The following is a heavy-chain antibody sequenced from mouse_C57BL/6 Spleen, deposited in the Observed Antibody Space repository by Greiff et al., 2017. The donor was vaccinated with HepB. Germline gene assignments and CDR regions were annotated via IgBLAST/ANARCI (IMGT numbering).Heavy chain of an antibody. D-gene: IGHD1-1*01. Sequence: QVQLKQPGAELVKPGASVKVSCKASGYTFTSYWMHWVKQRPGQGLEWIGRIHPSDSDTNYNQKFKGKATLTVDKSSSTAYMQLSSLTSEDSAVYYCAMGYYGSSGFAYWGQGTLVTVSA. V-gene: IGHV1-74*01. CDR1: GYTFTSYW. CDR3: AMGYYGSSGFAY. CDR2: IHPSDSDT. J-gene: IGHJ3*01.